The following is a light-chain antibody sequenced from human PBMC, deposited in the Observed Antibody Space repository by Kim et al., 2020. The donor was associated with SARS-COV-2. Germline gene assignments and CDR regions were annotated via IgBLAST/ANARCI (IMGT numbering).Light chain of an antibody. CDR3: QQSYRSPWT. J-gene: IGKJ1*01. CDR1: QSISNL. V-gene: IGKV1-39*01. Sequence: DIQMTQSPSSLSTSVGDRVTISCRASQSISNLLSWYQQKPGKAPKLLIYAASTLQSGVPSSFSGSGSGTDFTLTINSLQPEDFATYYCQQSYRSPWTFGQGTKVDIK. CDR2: AAS.